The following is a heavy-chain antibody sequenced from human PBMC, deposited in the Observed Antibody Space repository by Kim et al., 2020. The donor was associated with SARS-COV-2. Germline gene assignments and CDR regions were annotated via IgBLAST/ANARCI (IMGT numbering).Heavy chain of an antibody. D-gene: IGHD3-10*01. V-gene: IGHV1-69*01. CDR3: ARLTMVRGVINFDY. Sequence: AQKFQGRVTITADESTSTAYMELSSLRSEDTAVYYCARLTMVRGVINFDYWGQGTLVTVSS. J-gene: IGHJ4*02.